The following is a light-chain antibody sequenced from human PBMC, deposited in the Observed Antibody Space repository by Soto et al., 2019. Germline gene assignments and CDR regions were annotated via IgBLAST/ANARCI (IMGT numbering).Light chain of an antibody. CDR2: VNTDGSH. Sequence: QPVLTQSPSASASLGASVKVTCTLSSGHTNYAIAWHQQQPEKGPRYLMKVNTDGSHTKGDGIPDRFSGSSSVAERYLTISSLQTDDEADYYCQTWGTGIVVFGGGTKLTVL. J-gene: IGLJ2*01. V-gene: IGLV4-69*01. CDR3: QTWGTGIVV. CDR1: SGHTNYA.